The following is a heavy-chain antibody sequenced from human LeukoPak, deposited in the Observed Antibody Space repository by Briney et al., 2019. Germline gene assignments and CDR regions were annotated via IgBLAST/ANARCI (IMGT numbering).Heavy chain of an antibody. CDR3: ARVDYYGSGNYFDY. J-gene: IGHJ4*02. CDR1: GGSISSGDYY. D-gene: IGHD3-10*01. CDR2: IYYSGST. Sequence: SQTLSLTCTVSGGSISSGDYYWSWIRPHPGKGLEWIGYIYYSGSTYYNPSLESRVTISVDTSKNQFSLKLSSVTAADTAVYYCARVDYYGSGNYFDYWGQGTLVTVSS. V-gene: IGHV4-31*03.